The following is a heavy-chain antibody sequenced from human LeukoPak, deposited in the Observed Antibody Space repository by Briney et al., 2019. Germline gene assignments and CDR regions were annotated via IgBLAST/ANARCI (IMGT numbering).Heavy chain of an antibody. CDR2: IYTSGST. V-gene: IGHV4-61*02. J-gene: IGHJ4*02. CDR3: ARQKLLWFGEPVHYFDY. CDR1: GGSISSGSYY. D-gene: IGHD3-10*01. Sequence: PSETLSLTCTVSGGSISSGSYYWSWIRQPAGKGLEWIGRIYTSGSTNYNPSLKSRVTISVDTSKNQFSLKLSSVTAADTAVYYCARQKLLWFGEPVHYFDYWGQGTLVTVSS.